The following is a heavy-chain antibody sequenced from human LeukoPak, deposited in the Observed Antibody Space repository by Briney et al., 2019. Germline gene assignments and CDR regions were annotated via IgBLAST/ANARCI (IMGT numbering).Heavy chain of an antibody. CDR3: ARGLLSYDFWSGYYSEARKYYYGMDV. CDR1: GYTFTSYD. CDR2: MNPNSGNT. Sequence: ASVKVSCKASGYTFTSYDINWVRQATGQGLEWMGWMNPNSGNTGYAQKFQGRVTMTRNTSISTAYMELSSLRSEDTAVYYCARGLLSYDFWSGYYSEARKYYYGMDVWGQGTTVTVSS. D-gene: IGHD3-3*01. J-gene: IGHJ6*02. V-gene: IGHV1-8*01.